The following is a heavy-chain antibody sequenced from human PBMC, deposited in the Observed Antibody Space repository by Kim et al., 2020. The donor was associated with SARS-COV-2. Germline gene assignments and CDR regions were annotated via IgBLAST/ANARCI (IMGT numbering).Heavy chain of an antibody. D-gene: IGHD3-10*01. Sequence: GGSLRLSCAASGFTFSSYGMHWVRQAPGKGLEWVAVISYDGSNKYYADSVKGRFTISRDNSKNTLYLQMNSLRAEDTAVYYCAKSSGSYSNPNFYYYYG. CDR3: AKSSGSYSNPNFYYYYG. CDR1: GFTFSSYG. CDR2: ISYDGSNK. J-gene: IGHJ6*01. V-gene: IGHV3-30*18.